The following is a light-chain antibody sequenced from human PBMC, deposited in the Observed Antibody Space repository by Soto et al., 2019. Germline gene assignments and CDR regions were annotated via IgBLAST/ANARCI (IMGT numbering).Light chain of an antibody. V-gene: IGLV1-40*01. CDR1: SSNIGGGYD. CDR3: QSYDASLSGYV. Sequence: SVLTQPPSVSEAPGQRVTISCTGSSSNIGGGYDVHWFQQLPGTAPKLLFYGKNNRPSGVPDRFSGSTSGTSASLAITGLQTEDEAIYYRQSYDASLSGYVFGTGTKVTVL. J-gene: IGLJ1*01. CDR2: GKN.